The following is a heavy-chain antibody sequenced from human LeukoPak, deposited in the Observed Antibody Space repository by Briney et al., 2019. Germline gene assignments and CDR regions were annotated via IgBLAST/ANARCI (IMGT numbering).Heavy chain of an antibody. CDR1: GGSITTDY. D-gene: IGHD1-26*01. Sequence: SETLSLTCTVSGGSITTDYWNWIRHPPGKGLEWIGYIYYSGTTTYNPSLQSRVTISVDTSKNQVSLKLSSVTAADTAVYYCASRGGSYTLDYWGQGALVTVSS. CDR2: IYYSGTT. J-gene: IGHJ4*02. CDR3: ASRGGSYTLDY. V-gene: IGHV4-59*08.